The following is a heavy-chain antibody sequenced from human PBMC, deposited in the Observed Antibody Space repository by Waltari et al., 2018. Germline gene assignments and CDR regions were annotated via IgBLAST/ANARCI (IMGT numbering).Heavy chain of an antibody. J-gene: IGHJ4*02. CDR1: GYSISSGYY. CDR2: IYHSGST. Sequence: QVQLQESGPGLVKPSETLSLTCAVSGYSISSGYYWGWIRQPPGKGLEWIGSIYHSGSTYYNPYLKSRVTISVDTSKNQFSLKLSSVTAADTAVYYCARRGSKIVATIYYFDYWGQGTLVTVSS. V-gene: IGHV4-38-2*01. D-gene: IGHD5-12*01. CDR3: ARRGSKIVATIYYFDY.